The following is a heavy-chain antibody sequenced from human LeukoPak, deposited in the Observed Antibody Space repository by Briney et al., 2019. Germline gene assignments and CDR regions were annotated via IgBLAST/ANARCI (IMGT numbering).Heavy chain of an antibody. CDR1: GYTPTELS. D-gene: IGHD3-22*01. CDR3: ARPASSGSLDY. J-gene: IGHJ4*02. Sequence: ASVKVSCKVSGYTPTELSMHWVRQAPGKGLEWMGGFDPEDGETIYAQKFQGRVTITTDESTSTAYMELSSLRSEDTAVYYCARPASSGSLDYWGQGTLVTVSS. CDR2: FDPEDGET. V-gene: IGHV1-24*01.